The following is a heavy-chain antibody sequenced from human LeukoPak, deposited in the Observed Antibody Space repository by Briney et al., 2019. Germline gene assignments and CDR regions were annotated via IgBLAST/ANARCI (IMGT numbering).Heavy chain of an antibody. CDR3: ARGTRGSYSSIHD. J-gene: IGHJ4*02. Sequence: ASVKASCKASGYTFSDYYIHWVRQAPGQGLEWVGWINPNSGGTDSAQKLQGRVTMTRDTSISATYMELRTLKSDDTAVYYCARGTRGSYSSIHDWGQGTLVTVSS. V-gene: IGHV1-2*02. CDR2: INPNSGGT. CDR1: GYTFSDYY. D-gene: IGHD1-26*01.